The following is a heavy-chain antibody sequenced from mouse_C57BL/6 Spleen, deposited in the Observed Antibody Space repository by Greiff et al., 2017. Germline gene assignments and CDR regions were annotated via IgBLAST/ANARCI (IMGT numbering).Heavy chain of an antibody. Sequence: QVQLQQSGPGLVQPSQSLSITCTVSGFSLTSYGVHWVRQSPGKGLEWLGVIWSGGSTDYNAAFISTLSISKHNSKSQVFFKMNSLKANDSAIYYCARNLLSSMDYWGQGTSVTVSS. CDR3: ARNLLSSMDY. CDR2: IWSGGST. V-gene: IGHV2-2*02. CDR1: GFSLTSYG. J-gene: IGHJ4*01. D-gene: IGHD2-1*01.